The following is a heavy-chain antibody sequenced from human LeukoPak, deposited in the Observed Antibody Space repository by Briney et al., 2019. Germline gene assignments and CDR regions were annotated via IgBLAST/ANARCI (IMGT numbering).Heavy chain of an antibody. D-gene: IGHD3-10*01. Sequence: GESLRLSCAASGFTFSSYSMNWVRQAPGKGLEWVSSISSSSSYIYYAESVKGRFTISRDNAKNSLYLQMNSLGAEDTAVYYCAANYGSGSSPLDYWGQGTLVTVSS. V-gene: IGHV3-21*01. CDR1: GFTFSSYS. J-gene: IGHJ4*02. CDR2: ISSSSSYI. CDR3: AANYGSGSSPLDY.